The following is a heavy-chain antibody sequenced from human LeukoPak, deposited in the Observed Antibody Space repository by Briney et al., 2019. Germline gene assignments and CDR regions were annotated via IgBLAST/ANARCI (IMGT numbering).Heavy chain of an antibody. CDR1: GYTFTNYD. Sequence: ASVKVSCKASGYTFTNYDINWVRQASGQGLEWMGWMNPNSGTTGYAQKFLGRVTITRNTSISTTYMELSSLRSEDTAVYYCARGRSPGTSMEYYYYMDVWGKGTTVTVSS. D-gene: IGHD1-1*01. V-gene: IGHV1-8*03. CDR3: ARGRSPGTSMEYYYYMDV. CDR2: MNPNSGTT. J-gene: IGHJ6*03.